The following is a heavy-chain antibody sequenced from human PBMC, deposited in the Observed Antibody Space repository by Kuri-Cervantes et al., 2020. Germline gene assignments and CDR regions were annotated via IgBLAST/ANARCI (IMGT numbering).Heavy chain of an antibody. CDR2: IGTAGDT. CDR1: GFTFSSYD. V-gene: IGHV3-13*01. J-gene: IGHJ4*02. CDR3: ARDGNYYGSGSYFFDY. Sequence: ETLSLTCAASGFTFSSYDMHWVRQATGKGLEWVSAIGTAGDTYYPGSVKGRFTISRENAKNSLYLQMNSLRAGDTAVYYCARDGNYYGSGSYFFDYWGQGTLVTVSS. D-gene: IGHD3-10*01.